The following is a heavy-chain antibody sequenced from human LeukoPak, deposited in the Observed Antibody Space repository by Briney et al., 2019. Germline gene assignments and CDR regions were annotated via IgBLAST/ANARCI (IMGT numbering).Heavy chain of an antibody. J-gene: IGHJ4*02. CDR2: INHSGST. CDR3: ARGGGTGWYIDY. CDR1: GGSFTDFY. V-gene: IGHV4-34*01. Sequence: SETLSLTCAVYGGSFTDFYWSWIRQPPGKGLEWIGEINHSGSTNYNPSLKSRLTISADTSKNQLSLMLSTVAAADTAVYYCARGGGTGWYIDYWGPGTLVTVSS. D-gene: IGHD6-19*01.